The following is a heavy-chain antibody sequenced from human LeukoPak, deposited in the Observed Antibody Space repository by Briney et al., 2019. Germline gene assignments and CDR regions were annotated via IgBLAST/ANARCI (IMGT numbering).Heavy chain of an antibody. CDR2: INPSGGST. CDR3: AREGLNYYDSSGYDY. D-gene: IGHD3-22*01. J-gene: IGHJ4*02. Sequence: ASVKVSCKASGYTFTSYYMHWVRQAPGQGLEWMGIINPSGGSTSYAQKFQGRVTMTRDVSTSTVYMELSSLRSEDTAVYYCAREGLNYYDSSGYDYWGQGTLVTVSS. V-gene: IGHV1-46*01. CDR1: GYTFTSYY.